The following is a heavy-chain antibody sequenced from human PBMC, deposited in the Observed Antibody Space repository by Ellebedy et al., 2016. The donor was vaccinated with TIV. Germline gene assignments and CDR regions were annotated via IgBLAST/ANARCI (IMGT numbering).Heavy chain of an antibody. Sequence: PGGSLRLSCAASGFTFNTYGMHWVRQAPGKGLEWVAVLSYTGRTAYYADSVKGRFTISRDNSKNTQYLQMNSLRVEDTAVYYCAKEPIEYSSAWYFDSWGQGTLVTVSS. V-gene: IGHV3-30*18. CDR3: AKEPIEYSSAWYFDS. CDR2: LSYTGRTA. D-gene: IGHD6-19*01. J-gene: IGHJ4*02. CDR1: GFTFNTYG.